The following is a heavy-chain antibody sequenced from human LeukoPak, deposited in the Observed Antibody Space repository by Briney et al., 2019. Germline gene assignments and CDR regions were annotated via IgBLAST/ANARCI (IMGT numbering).Heavy chain of an antibody. Sequence: GESLKISCKGSGDTFPTSWIGLVRQLPGKGLELRGVSYPGDSRTRYNPSFQRQVTISADRSINTAYLQWNSLKASDTAMYYCGRRKFSSPWSDPWGQGTLVTVSS. V-gene: IGHV5-51*01. CDR2: SYPGDSRT. J-gene: IGHJ5*02. D-gene: IGHD2-2*01. CDR3: GRRKFSSPWSDP. CDR1: GDTFPTSW.